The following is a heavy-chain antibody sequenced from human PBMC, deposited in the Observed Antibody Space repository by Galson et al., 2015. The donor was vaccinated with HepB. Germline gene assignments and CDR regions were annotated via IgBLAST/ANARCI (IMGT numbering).Heavy chain of an antibody. Sequence: SVKVSCKVSGYTLTELSMHWVRQAPGKGLEWMGGFDPEDGETIYAQKFQGRVTMTEDTSTDTAYMELSSLRSEDTAVYYCAPQRITMVRGVLQLNAFDIWGQGTMVTVSS. V-gene: IGHV1-24*01. CDR3: APQRITMVRGVLQLNAFDI. D-gene: IGHD3-10*01. CDR1: GYTLTELS. CDR2: FDPEDGET. J-gene: IGHJ3*02.